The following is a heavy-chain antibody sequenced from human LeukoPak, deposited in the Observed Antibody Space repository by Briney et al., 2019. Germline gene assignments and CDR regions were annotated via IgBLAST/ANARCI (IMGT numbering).Heavy chain of an antibody. CDR3: ARGFRGAARPGDAFDI. Sequence: NTSETLSLTCTVSGDSISSRSYYWGWIRQPPRKGLEWIGSIYYSGSTYSNPSLKSRLTILVDTSKNQSSLKLSSVTAADTAVYYCARGFRGAARPGDAFDIWGQGTMVTVSS. J-gene: IGHJ3*02. D-gene: IGHD6-6*01. CDR1: GDSISSRSYY. CDR2: IYYSGST. V-gene: IGHV4-39*07.